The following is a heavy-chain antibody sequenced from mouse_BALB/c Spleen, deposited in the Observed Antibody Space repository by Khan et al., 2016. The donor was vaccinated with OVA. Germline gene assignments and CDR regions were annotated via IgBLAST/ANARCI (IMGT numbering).Heavy chain of an antibody. Sequence: QVQLKQSGAELARPGASVKLSCKASGYTFTDYYINWVKQRTGQGLEWIGEISPGSGDTYYNEKFKGKATLTADKSSSTVYMQLSSLTAEASAVDFCARRNYFGYTVAYWGQGTLVTVSA. V-gene: IGHV1-77*01. CDR1: GYTFTDYY. J-gene: IGHJ3*01. D-gene: IGHD1-2*01. CDR3: ARRNYFGYTVAY. CDR2: ISPGSGDT.